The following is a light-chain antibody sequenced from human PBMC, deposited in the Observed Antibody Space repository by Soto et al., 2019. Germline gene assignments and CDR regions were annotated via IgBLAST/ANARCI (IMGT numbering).Light chain of an antibody. J-gene: IGLJ1*01. CDR3: AAWDVSLKGFV. CDR2: DNH. Sequence: QSVLTQPPSASGTPGQRVTFSCSGSSSNIGINTVNWYRQLPGTAPQLLISDNHRRPSGVPDRFSGSKPGTSASLAISGLQSEDEATYFCAAWDVSLKGFVXGTGTKVTVL. CDR1: SSNIGINT. V-gene: IGLV1-44*01.